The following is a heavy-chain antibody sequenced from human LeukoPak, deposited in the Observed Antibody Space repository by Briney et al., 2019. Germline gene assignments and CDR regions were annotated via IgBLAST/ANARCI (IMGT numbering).Heavy chain of an antibody. Sequence: GGSLRLSCAVSGFTVSSNYMSWVRXAPGKXLEWVSVIYTGGSTYSADSVKGRFTISRDNSKSTLFLQMNSLRAEDTALYYCASATEDLSYFDYWGQGTLVTVSS. J-gene: IGHJ4*02. V-gene: IGHV3-53*01. CDR1: GFTVSSNY. CDR3: ASATEDLSYFDY. CDR2: IYTGGST.